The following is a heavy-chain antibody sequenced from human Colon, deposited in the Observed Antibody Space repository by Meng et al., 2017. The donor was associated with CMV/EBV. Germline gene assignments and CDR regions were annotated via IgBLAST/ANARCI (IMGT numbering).Heavy chain of an antibody. CDR2: MRGKAYGGTT. V-gene: IGHV3-49*04. D-gene: IGHD1-26*01. J-gene: IGHJ5*02. CDR3: ARTTGYSRRLSLDP. Sequence: GESLKISCTASGFTFGDYAMSWVRQAPAKGLEWVGFMRGKAYGGTTEDAASVKGRFTISRDESNSIAYLQMNSLKTEDTAVYYCARTTGYSRRLSLDPWGQGTLVTVSS. CDR1: GFTFGDYA.